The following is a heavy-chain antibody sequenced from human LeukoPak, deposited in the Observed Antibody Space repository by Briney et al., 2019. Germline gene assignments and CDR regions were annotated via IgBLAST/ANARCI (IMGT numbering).Heavy chain of an antibody. V-gene: IGHV3-23*01. J-gene: IGHJ4*02. D-gene: IGHD1-20*01. CDR2: ISGSGGRT. CDR1: GFTFSSYA. CDR3: AKGSGITGTFFDY. Sequence: GGSLRLSCAASGFTFSSYAMSWVRQAPGRGLEWVSTISGSGGRTYYADSVKGRFTISRANSKNRLYRQMNSLRAEDTAVYYCAKGSGITGTFFDYWGQGTLVTVSS.